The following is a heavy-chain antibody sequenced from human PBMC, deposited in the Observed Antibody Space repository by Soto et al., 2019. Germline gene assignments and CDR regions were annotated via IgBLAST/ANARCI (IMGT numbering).Heavy chain of an antibody. Sequence: GGSLRLSCAASGFTFSSYWMSWVRQAPGKGLEWVANIKQDGSEKYYVDSVKGRFTISRDNAKNSLYLQMNSLRAEDTAVYYCARAGGSGWYDYYMDVWGKGTTVTVSS. CDR2: IKQDGSEK. J-gene: IGHJ6*03. D-gene: IGHD6-19*01. CDR3: ARAGGSGWYDYYMDV. CDR1: GFTFSSYW. V-gene: IGHV3-7*01.